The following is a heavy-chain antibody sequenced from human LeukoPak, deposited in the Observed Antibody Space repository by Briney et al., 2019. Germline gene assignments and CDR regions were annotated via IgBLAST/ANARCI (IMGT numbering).Heavy chain of an antibody. CDR3: AREPEGGTAVAGN. D-gene: IGHD6-19*01. CDR1: GGSISSSSSY. Sequence: PSETLSLTCTVSGGSISSSSSYWGWIRQPPGKGLEWIGSIPNIGRTTYYNPSLKGRVTMSVDTSKNQVSLKLSSVTAADTAVYYCAREPEGGTAVAGNWGQGALVTVSS. J-gene: IGHJ4*02. CDR2: IPNIGRTT. V-gene: IGHV4-39*07.